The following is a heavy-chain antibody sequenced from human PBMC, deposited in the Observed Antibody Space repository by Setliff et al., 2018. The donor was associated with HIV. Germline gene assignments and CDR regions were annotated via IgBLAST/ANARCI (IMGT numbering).Heavy chain of an antibody. Sequence: SVKVSCKTSGGTFSSYPISWVRQAPGQGLEWMGGIIPIFGTTHYAQKFQGRVTVTADESTSTAYMQLSSLRSDDTAVYYCARGRNYDSSGYGDYYYYMDVWGKGTTVTVSS. D-gene: IGHD3-22*01. J-gene: IGHJ6*03. V-gene: IGHV1-69*13. CDR2: IIPIFGTT. CDR1: GGTFSSYP. CDR3: ARGRNYDSSGYGDYYYYMDV.